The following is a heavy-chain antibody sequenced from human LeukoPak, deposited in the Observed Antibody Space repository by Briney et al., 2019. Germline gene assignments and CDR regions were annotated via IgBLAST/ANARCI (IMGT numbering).Heavy chain of an antibody. CDR1: GFSFSDHY. Sequence: PGGSLRLSCAASGFSFSDHYMDWVRQAPGRGLEWVGRTRNKGNNYTTEFAASVIGRFSISRDDSKTSLYLQMSNLKTEDTAIYYCARVGCGGDYCTLNLWGQGTMVTVSS. J-gene: IGHJ3*01. D-gene: IGHD2-21*01. CDR2: TRNKGNNYTT. CDR3: ARVGCGGDYCTLNL. V-gene: IGHV3-72*01.